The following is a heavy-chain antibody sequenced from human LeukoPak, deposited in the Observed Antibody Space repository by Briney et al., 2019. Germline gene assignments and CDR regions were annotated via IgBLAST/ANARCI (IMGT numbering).Heavy chain of an antibody. CDR1: GFTFDDYG. V-gene: IGHV3-20*04. CDR2: INWNGGST. D-gene: IGHD3-10*01. CDR3: ARGIWFGELFVGGAFDI. J-gene: IGHJ3*02. Sequence: GGSLRLSCAASGFTFDDYGMSWVRQAPGKGLEWVSGINWNGGSTGYADSVKGRFTISRDNAKNSLYLQMNSLRAEDTALYYCARGIWFGELFVGGAFDIWGQGTMVTVSS.